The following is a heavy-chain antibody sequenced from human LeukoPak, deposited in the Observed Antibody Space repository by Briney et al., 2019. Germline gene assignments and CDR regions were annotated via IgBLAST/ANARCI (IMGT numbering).Heavy chain of an antibody. V-gene: IGHV1-18*01. Sequence: ASVKLSCKASGYTYTSYSLNWVRQPPGQGREWMGWISTYNGNTNYAEKLQGRVTMTTDTSTSTDYMELRNLRSDDTAVYYCAKDRWRDGSSSFDNWGQGTLVTVSS. D-gene: IGHD6-6*01. J-gene: IGHJ4*02. CDR1: GYTYTSYS. CDR3: AKDRWRDGSSSFDN. CDR2: ISTYNGNT.